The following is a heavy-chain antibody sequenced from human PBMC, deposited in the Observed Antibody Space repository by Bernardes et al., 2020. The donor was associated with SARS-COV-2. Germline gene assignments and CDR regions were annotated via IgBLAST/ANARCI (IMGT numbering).Heavy chain of an antibody. Sequence: GGSLRLSCTASGFTFGDYAMSWVRQAPGKGLEWVGFIRSKAYGGTTEYAASVKGRFTISRDDSKSIAYLQMNSLKTEDTAVYYCTRDTGLLFPITYYYYGMDVWGQGTTVTVSS. V-gene: IGHV3-49*04. D-gene: IGHD5-12*01. CDR2: IRSKAYGGTT. CDR1: GFTFGDYA. CDR3: TRDTGLLFPITYYYYGMDV. J-gene: IGHJ6*02.